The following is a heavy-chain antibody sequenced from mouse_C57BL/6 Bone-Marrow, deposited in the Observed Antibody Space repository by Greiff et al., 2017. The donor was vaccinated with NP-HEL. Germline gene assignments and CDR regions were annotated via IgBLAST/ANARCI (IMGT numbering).Heavy chain of an antibody. D-gene: IGHD2-1*01. CDR3: ARGLYPTGFAY. Sequence: VQLQQSGAELARPGASVKLSCKASGYTFTSYGISWVKQRTGQGLEWIGEIYPNSGSTNYNEKFKSKATLTVDKSSSTAYMQLSSLTSEDSAVYYCARGLYPTGFAYWGQGTLVTVSA. J-gene: IGHJ3*01. CDR1: GYTFTSYG. V-gene: IGHV1-81*01. CDR2: IYPNSGST.